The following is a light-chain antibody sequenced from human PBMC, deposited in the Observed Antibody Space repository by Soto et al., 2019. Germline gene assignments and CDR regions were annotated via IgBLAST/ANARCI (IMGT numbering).Light chain of an antibody. V-gene: IGKV4-1*01. CDR2: WAS. CDR1: QSVLYSSNNKNY. Sequence: DIVMTQSPDSLAVSLGERATINCKSSQSVLYSSNNKNYLAWYQQRPGQPPKLLIDWASTRESGVPDRFSGSGSGTDFTLTSTSLQAEDVAVYYCQQYESTPPTFGQGTKLEIK. CDR3: QQYESTPPT. J-gene: IGKJ2*01.